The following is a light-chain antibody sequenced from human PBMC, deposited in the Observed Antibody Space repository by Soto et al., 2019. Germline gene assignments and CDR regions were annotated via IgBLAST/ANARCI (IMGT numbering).Light chain of an antibody. Sequence: QSSLTQPASVSGSPGQSITISCTGTSSDVGAYNYVSWYQQQSGKAPKLMIHEVSNRPSGVSNRFSGSKSGNTASLTISGLQAEDEADYYCSSYAGSYTWVFGGGTKVTVL. CDR1: SSDVGAYNY. CDR3: SSYAGSYTWV. V-gene: IGLV2-14*01. CDR2: EVS. J-gene: IGLJ3*02.